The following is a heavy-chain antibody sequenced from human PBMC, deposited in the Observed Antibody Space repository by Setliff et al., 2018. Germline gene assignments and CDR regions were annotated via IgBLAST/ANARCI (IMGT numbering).Heavy chain of an antibody. V-gene: IGHV4-34*01. CDR1: GGSFSGYY. CDR3: ARGITGNYNFRSGYYNYYYYYMDV. Sequence: TLSLTCAVYGGSFSGYYWSWIRQPPGKGLEWIGEINHSGSTNYNPSLKSRVTISVDTSKNQFSLKLSSVTAADTAVYYCARGITGNYNFRSGYYNYYYYYMDVWGKGTTVTVSS. CDR2: INHSGST. D-gene: IGHD3-3*01. J-gene: IGHJ6*03.